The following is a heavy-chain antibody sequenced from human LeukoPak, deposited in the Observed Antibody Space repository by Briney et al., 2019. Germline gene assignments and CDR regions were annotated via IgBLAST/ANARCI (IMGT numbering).Heavy chain of an antibody. J-gene: IGHJ3*02. D-gene: IGHD2-15*01. CDR1: GGSISTYY. Sequence: SETLSLTCTVSGGSISTYYWSWIRQPPGKGLEWIGYIYCSGSTNYNPSLKSRVIISVDTSKNQLSLKLTSVTAADTAVYYCARVQKDIVVVVAADPYDAFDIWGQGTMVTVSS. CDR2: IYCSGST. V-gene: IGHV4-59*01. CDR3: ARVQKDIVVVVAADPYDAFDI.